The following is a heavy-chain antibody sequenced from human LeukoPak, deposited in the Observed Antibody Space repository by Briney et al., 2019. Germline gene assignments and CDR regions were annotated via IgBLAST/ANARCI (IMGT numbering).Heavy chain of an antibody. CDR2: ISSGSDSI. CDR1: GFTFSTYG. Sequence: PGGSLRLSCAASGFTFSTYGINWVRQAPGKGLEWVSYISSGSDSIHYADSLKGRFTVSRDNARNSLFLQMNSLRDEDTSVYYCARAEALLPYLYWGQGTLVTVSS. CDR3: ARAEALLPYLY. D-gene: IGHD2-15*01. V-gene: IGHV3-48*02. J-gene: IGHJ4*02.